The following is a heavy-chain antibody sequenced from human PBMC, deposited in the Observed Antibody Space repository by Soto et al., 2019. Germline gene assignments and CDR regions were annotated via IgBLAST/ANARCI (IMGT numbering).Heavy chain of an antibody. V-gene: IGHV3-15*01. CDR3: TAETYCGGGSCPEY. CDR2: IKSRKDGGTI. D-gene: IGHD2-15*01. Sequence: EVQLVESGGGLVEPGGSLRLTCVVSGAPFSDHWMSWVRQAPGKGLEWVARIKSRKDGGTIEYAAPVKGRITISRDDAKNTLYLQMNSLKTEDTAVYYCTAETYCGGGSCPEYWGQGTLVPVSS. CDR1: GAPFSDHW. J-gene: IGHJ4*02.